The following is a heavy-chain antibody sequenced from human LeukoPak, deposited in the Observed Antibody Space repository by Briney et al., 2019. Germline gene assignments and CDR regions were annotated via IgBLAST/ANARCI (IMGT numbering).Heavy chain of an antibody. V-gene: IGHV1-18*01. CDR3: ARDILNYYGSGSYGLFDP. Sequence: ASVKVSCKASGYTFTSYGISWVRQAPGQGLEWMGWISAYNGNTNYAQKLQGRVTMTTDTSTSTAYMELRSLRSDDTAVYYCARDILNYYGSGSYGLFDPWGQGTLVTVSS. D-gene: IGHD3-10*01. J-gene: IGHJ5*02. CDR2: ISAYNGNT. CDR1: GYTFTSYG.